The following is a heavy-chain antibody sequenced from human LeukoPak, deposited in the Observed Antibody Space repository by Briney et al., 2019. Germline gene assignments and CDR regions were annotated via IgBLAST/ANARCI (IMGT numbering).Heavy chain of an antibody. D-gene: IGHD1-26*01. J-gene: IGHJ4*02. Sequence: SETLSLTCTVSGGSISNNYWSWVRQPPGKRLEWIAYIQSTGTTDYNPPLKSRVTISLDSSENQFSLKLSSLTAADTAIYYCVRHGIEDPGRVLFDYWGRGTLVTVSS. CDR2: IQSTGTT. V-gene: IGHV4-59*08. CDR1: GGSISNNY. CDR3: VRHGIEDPGRVLFDY.